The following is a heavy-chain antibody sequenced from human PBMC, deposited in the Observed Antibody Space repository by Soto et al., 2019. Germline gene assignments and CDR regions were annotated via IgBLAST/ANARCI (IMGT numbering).Heavy chain of an antibody. V-gene: IGHV3-21*01. J-gene: IGHJ4*02. Sequence: AGSPRVSCATSGFSFSRHSMNWVRQAPGKGLEWVSYISSGSTYIYYADALKGRFTISRDNAKKSLYLQVNSLRDEDTAVYYCARDLEDCGNPFDYWGQGTLVAVSS. CDR2: ISSGSTYI. CDR1: GFSFSRHS. CDR3: ARDLEDCGNPFDY. D-gene: IGHD1-1*01.